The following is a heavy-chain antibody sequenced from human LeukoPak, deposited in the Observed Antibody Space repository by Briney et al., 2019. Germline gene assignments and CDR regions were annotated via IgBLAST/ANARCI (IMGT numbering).Heavy chain of an antibody. CDR1: GFTFSNYA. CDR2: ISGSGGST. D-gene: IGHD2-2*01. V-gene: IGHV3-23*01. CDR3: AKDGRHCSSTSCEDFDY. Sequence: GGSLRLSCAASGFTFSNYAMSWVRQAPGKGLEWVSAISGSGGSTYYADSVKGRFTISRANSKNTLYLQMNSLRAEDTAVYYCAKDGRHCSSTSCEDFDYWGQGTLVTVSS. J-gene: IGHJ4*02.